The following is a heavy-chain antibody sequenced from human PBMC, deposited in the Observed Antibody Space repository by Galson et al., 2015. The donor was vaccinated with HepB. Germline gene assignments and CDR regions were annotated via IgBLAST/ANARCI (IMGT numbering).Heavy chain of an antibody. Sequence: CAISGDSVSSNSAAWNWIRQSPSRGLEWLGRTCYGSKWYNDYAVSVKSRITINPDTSKNQFSLQLNSVTPEDTAVYYCARASYGSGSYSNYYYYGMDVWGQGTTVTVSS. CDR1: GDSVSSNSAA. CDR2: TCYGSKWYN. D-gene: IGHD3-10*01. CDR3: ARASYGSGSYSNYYYYGMDV. V-gene: IGHV6-1*01. J-gene: IGHJ6*02.